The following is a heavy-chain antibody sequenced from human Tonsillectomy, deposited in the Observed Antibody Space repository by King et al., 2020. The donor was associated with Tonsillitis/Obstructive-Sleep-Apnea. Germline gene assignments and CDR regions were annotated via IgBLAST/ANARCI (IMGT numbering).Heavy chain of an antibody. CDR1: GYGFTTFW. CDR2: IYPGDSDT. Sequence: VQLVESGQEVKKPGESLKISCQSSGYGFTTFWIGWVRQMPGKGLEWMGIIYPGDSDTTYSPSFQGQVTMSVDKSINTAYLQWSSLKASDTAIYYCARHGSGGSWGAFDIWGQGTVVTVSS. J-gene: IGHJ3*02. D-gene: IGHD2-15*01. V-gene: IGHV5-51*01. CDR3: ARHGSGGSWGAFDI.